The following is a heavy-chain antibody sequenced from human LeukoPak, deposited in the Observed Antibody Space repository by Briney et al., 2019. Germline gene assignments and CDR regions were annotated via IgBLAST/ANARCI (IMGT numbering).Heavy chain of an antibody. J-gene: IGHJ4*02. Sequence: GRSLRLSCAASGFTFSRYAMSWVRQAQGRVREWVSTIATSGISTYYADSAKGRFTISRDDSKNTLDLQMNSLRAEDTAVYFCGRGVTTDYWGQGTLVTVSS. CDR3: GRGVTTDY. CDR1: GFTFSRYA. CDR2: IATSGIST. V-gene: IGHV3-23*01. D-gene: IGHD4-17*01.